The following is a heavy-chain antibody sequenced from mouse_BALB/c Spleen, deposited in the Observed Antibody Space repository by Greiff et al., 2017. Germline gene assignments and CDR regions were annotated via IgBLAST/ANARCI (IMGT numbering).Heavy chain of an antibody. Sequence: EVQLVESGGGLVKPGGSLKLSCAASGFTFSSYAMSWVRQSPEKRLEWVAEISSGGSYTYYPDTVTGRFTISRDNAKNTLYLEMSSLRSEDTAMYYCARDGNYSAMDYWGQGTSVTVSS. CDR1: GFTFSSYA. V-gene: IGHV5-9-4*01. CDR2: ISSGGSYT. CDR3: ARDGNYSAMDY. D-gene: IGHD2-1*01. J-gene: IGHJ4*01.